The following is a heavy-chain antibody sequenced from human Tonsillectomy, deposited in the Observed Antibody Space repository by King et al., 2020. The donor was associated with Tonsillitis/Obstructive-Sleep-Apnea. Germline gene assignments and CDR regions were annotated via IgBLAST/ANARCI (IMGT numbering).Heavy chain of an antibody. J-gene: IGHJ4*02. D-gene: IGHD2-15*01. CDR3: ARESLHCSGGSCYSDFDY. CDR1: GFTFSSYA. V-gene: IGHV3-30*01. Sequence: VQLVESGGGVVQPGRSLRLSCAASGFTFSSYAMHWVRQAPGKGREWVAVISYDGSNKYYADSVKGRFTISRDNSKNTLYLQMNSLRAEDTAVYYCARESLHCSGGSCYSDFDYWGQGTLVTVSS. CDR2: ISYDGSNK.